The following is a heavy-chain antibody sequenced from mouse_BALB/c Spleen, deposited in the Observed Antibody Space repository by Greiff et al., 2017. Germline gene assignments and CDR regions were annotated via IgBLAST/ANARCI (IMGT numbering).Heavy chain of an antibody. Sequence: EVQLQQSGAELVRSGASVKLSCTASGFNIKDYYMHWVKQRPEQGLEWIGWIDPENGDTEYAPKFQGKATMTADTSSNTAYLQLSSLTSEDTAVYFCARRYYGSSPDVWGAGTTVTVSS. CDR1: GFNIKDYY. J-gene: IGHJ1*01. D-gene: IGHD1-1*01. CDR2: IDPENGDT. CDR3: ARRYYGSSPDV. V-gene: IGHV14-4*02.